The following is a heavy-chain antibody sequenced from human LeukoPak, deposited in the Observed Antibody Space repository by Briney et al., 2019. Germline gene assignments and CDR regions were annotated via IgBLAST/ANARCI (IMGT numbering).Heavy chain of an antibody. CDR3: AKVEKDIVLMVYALAPAFDI. V-gene: IGHV3-7*03. CDR1: GFTFSSYW. D-gene: IGHD2-8*01. CDR2: IKQDGSEK. J-gene: IGHJ3*02. Sequence: PGGSLRLSCAASGFTFSSYWMSWVRQAPGKGLEWVANIKQDGSEKYYVDSVKGRFTISRDNSKNTLYLQMNSLRAEDTAVYYCAKVEKDIVLMVYALAPAFDIWGQGTMVTVSS.